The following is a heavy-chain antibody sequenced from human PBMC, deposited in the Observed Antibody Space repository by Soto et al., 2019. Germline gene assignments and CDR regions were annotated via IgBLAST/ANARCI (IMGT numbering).Heavy chain of an antibody. CDR1: GFTFSSYT. J-gene: IGHJ4*02. D-gene: IGHD5-18*01. CDR2: ISYDGGDK. CDR3: ARIGAVGYHFDF. V-gene: IGHV3-30-3*01. Sequence: GGSLRLSCAASGFTFSSYTMHWVRQTPGRGLEWVADISYDGGDKYYADSVKGRFTISRDNSKNTLYLQMNSLRAEDTAVYYCARIGAVGYHFDFWGLGTLVTVSS.